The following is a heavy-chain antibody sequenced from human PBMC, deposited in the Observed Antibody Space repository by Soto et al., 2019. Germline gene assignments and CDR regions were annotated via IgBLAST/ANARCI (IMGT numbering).Heavy chain of an antibody. J-gene: IGHJ4*02. CDR3: AKDSAIRFLEWLFAAFDY. D-gene: IGHD3-3*01. Sequence: EVQLVESGGGLVQPGRSLRLSCAASGFTFDDYAMQWVRQAPGKGLEWVSGISWNSGSIGYADSVKGRFTISRDNAKNFLYLQMNSLRAEDTALYYCAKDSAIRFLEWLFAAFDYWGQGTLVTVSS. CDR2: ISWNSGSI. CDR1: GFTFDDYA. V-gene: IGHV3-9*01.